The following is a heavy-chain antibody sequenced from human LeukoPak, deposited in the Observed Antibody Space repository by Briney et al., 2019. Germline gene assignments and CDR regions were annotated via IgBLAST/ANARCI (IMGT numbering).Heavy chain of an antibody. Sequence: SETLSLTCAVSGGSISSGGYSWSWIRQPPGKGLEWIGYIYHSGSTYYNPSLKSRVTISVDRSKNQFSLKLSSVTAAETAVYYSARGGLDSGHYVPYFDYWGQGTLVTVSS. CDR3: ARGGLDSGHYVPYFDY. V-gene: IGHV4-30-2*01. CDR1: GGSISSGGYS. D-gene: IGHD4-17*01. CDR2: IYHSGST. J-gene: IGHJ4*02.